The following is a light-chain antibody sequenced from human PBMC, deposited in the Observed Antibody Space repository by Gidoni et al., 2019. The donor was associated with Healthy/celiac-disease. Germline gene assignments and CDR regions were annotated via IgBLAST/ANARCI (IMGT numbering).Light chain of an antibody. CDR3: AAWDDSLSGWV. Sequence: QSVLTQPPSASVTPGQRVTISCSGSSSNIGSNYVYWYQQLPGTAPKLLIYRNNQRPSGVPDRCSGSKSGTSASLAISGLRSEDEADYYCAAWDDSLSGWVFGGGTKLTVL. J-gene: IGLJ3*02. CDR2: RNN. V-gene: IGLV1-47*01. CDR1: SSNIGSNY.